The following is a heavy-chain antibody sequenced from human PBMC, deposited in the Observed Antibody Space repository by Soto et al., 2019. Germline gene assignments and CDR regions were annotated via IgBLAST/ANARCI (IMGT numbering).Heavy chain of an antibody. CDR1: GFIFSDYY. CDR3: ARDFDADSRTDFDF. J-gene: IGHJ4*02. Sequence: QVQLVESGGGLVKPGGSLRLSCATSGFIFSDYYMHWIRQAPGKGLEWISYISGNGRIIQYADPAKARFTISRDNVQNSLYLQMNSLRAEDTALYFCARDFDADSRTDFDFWGQGTLVTVSS. CDR2: ISGNGRII. D-gene: IGHD4-17*01. V-gene: IGHV3-11*01.